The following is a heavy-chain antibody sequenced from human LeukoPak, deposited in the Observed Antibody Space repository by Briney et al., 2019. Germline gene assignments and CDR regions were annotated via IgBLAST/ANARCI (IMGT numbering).Heavy chain of an antibody. CDR2: ISGSGGST. V-gene: IGHV3-23*01. D-gene: IGHD1-26*01. J-gene: IGHJ4*02. Sequence: GGSLRLSCAASVFTFSSYAMSWVRQAPGKGLEWVSAISGSGGSTYYADSVKGGFTISRDNSKNTLYLQMNSLRAEDTAVYYCAKVISGSYSYFDYWGQGTLVTVSS. CDR3: AKVISGSYSYFDY. CDR1: VFTFSSYA.